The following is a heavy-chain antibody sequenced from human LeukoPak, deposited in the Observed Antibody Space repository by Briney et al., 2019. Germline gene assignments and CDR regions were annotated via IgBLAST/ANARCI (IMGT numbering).Heavy chain of an antibody. J-gene: IGHJ4*02. V-gene: IGHV3-23*01. CDR1: GFTFSSYA. D-gene: IGHD4-17*01. CDR2: ISGSGGST. Sequence: PGGSLRLSCAASGFTFSSYAMSWVRQAPGKGLEWVSAISGSGGSTYYADSVKGRFAISRDNSKNTLYLQMNSLRAEDTAVYYCAKDRTGGDYVFGFSDYWGQGTLVTVSS. CDR3: AKDRTGGDYVFGFSDY.